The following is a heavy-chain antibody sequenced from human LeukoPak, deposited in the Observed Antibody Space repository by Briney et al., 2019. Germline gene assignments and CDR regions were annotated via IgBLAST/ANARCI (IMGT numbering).Heavy chain of an antibody. D-gene: IGHD3-10*01. Sequence: GGSLRLSCAASGFTFSSYSMNWVRQAPGKGLEWVSSISSSSSYIYYADSVKGRFTIPRDNAKNSLYLQMNSLRAEDTAVYYCARGTTMVRGVCDYWGQGTLVTVSS. J-gene: IGHJ4*02. CDR1: GFTFSSYS. CDR3: ARGTTMVRGVCDY. V-gene: IGHV3-21*01. CDR2: ISSSSSYI.